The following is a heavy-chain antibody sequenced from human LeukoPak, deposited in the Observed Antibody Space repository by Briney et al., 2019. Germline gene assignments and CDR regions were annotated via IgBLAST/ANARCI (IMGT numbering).Heavy chain of an antibody. CDR1: GYSFTSYW. J-gene: IGHJ6*02. CDR3: ARHLSIDGYYYYGMDV. V-gene: IGHV5-51*01. Sequence: GESLKISGKGSGYSFTSYWIGWVRQMPGKGLEWMGIIYPGDSDTRYSPSFQGQVTISADKSISTAYLQWSSLKASDTAMYYCARHLSIDGYYYYGMDVWGQGTTVTVSS. CDR2: IYPGDSDT. D-gene: IGHD1-26*01.